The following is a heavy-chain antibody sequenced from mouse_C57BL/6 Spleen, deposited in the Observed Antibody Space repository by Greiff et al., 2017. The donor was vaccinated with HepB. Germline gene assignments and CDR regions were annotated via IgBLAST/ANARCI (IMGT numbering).Heavy chain of an antibody. J-gene: IGHJ3*01. CDR2: IWGVGST. CDR3: ASEDYGSVRFAY. V-gene: IGHV2-6*01. Sequence: VQLQESGPGLVAPSQSLSITCTVSGFSLTSYGVDWVRQSPGKGLEWLGVIWGVGSTNYNSALKSRLSISKDNSKSQVFLKMNSLQTDNTAMYYCASEDYGSVRFAYWGQGTLVTVSA. D-gene: IGHD1-1*01. CDR1: GFSLTSYG.